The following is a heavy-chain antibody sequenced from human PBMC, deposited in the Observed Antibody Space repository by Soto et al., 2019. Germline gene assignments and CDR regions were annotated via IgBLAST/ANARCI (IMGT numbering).Heavy chain of an antibody. V-gene: IGHV4-4*07. D-gene: IGHD6-19*01. CDR2: ICTRGNI. J-gene: IGHJ5*02. CDR3: ARDIGYINGSTRGWFDP. Sequence: SETLSLTSTVSVCFLSSYYWGWVPPPAGEGLEWIGRICTRGNINYNPSLKSRVTMSVDTSKNQFSLKLSSVTAADTAVYYCARDIGYINGSTRGWFDPWGQGILVTVSS. CDR1: VCFLSSYY.